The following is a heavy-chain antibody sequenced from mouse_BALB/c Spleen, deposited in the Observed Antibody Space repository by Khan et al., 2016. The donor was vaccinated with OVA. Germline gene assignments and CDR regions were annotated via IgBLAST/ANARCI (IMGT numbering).Heavy chain of an antibody. J-gene: IGHJ2*01. V-gene: IGHV1S137*01. CDR1: GYTFTDYA. CDR2: ISTYSGNT. D-gene: IGHD2-3*01. Sequence: QVQLKESGPELVRPGVSVKISCKGSGYTFTDYAVHWMKQSHAKSLVWIGIISTYSGNTNYNQKFKGKATMTVDKSSSTAYMELARLTSEDSAIYYCPSPTYEGYYDYWGQGTTLTVAS. CDR3: PSPTYEGYYDY.